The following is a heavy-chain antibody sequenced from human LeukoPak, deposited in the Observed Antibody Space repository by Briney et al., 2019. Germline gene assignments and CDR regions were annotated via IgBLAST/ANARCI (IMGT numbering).Heavy chain of an antibody. J-gene: IGHJ4*02. CDR3: ARRADNRGNYFDY. Sequence: GGSLRLSFAASGFTFSSYWMSWVRQAPGKGLEWVANIKQDGSEKYYVDSVKGRFTISRDNAKNSLYLQMNSLRAEDTAVYYCARRADNRGNYFDYWGQGTLVTVSS. D-gene: IGHD1-14*01. CDR2: IKQDGSEK. V-gene: IGHV3-7*01. CDR1: GFTFSSYW.